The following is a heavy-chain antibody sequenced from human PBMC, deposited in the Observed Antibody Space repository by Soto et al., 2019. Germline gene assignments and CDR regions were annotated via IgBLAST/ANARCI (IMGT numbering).Heavy chain of an antibody. CDR1: GFTFSSYS. D-gene: IGHD2-15*01. J-gene: IGHJ6*02. CDR3: ARDLGCSGGSCYLGESPAPPSNYYYYYGMDV. Sequence: KPGGSLRLSCAASGFTFSSYSMNWVRQAPGKGLEWVSSISSSSSYIYYADSVKGRFTISRDNAKNSLYLQMNSLRAEDTAVYYCARDLGCSGGSCYLGESPAPPSNYYYYYGMDVWGQGTTVTVSS. CDR2: ISSSSSYI. V-gene: IGHV3-21*01.